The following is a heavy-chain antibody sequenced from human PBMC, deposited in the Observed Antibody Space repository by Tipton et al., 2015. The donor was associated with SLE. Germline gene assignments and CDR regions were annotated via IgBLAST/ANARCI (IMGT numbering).Heavy chain of an antibody. CDR3: ARYHWNWYFDL. CDR1: GFTFSSYD. J-gene: IGHJ2*01. CDR2: IGTAGDT. Sequence: SLRLSCAASGFTFSSYDMHWVRQATGKGLEWVSAIGTAGDTYYPGSVKGRFTISRENAKNSLYLQMNSLRAGDTAVYYCARYHWNWYFDLWGRGTLVTVSS. V-gene: IGHV3-13*01. D-gene: IGHD1-20*01.